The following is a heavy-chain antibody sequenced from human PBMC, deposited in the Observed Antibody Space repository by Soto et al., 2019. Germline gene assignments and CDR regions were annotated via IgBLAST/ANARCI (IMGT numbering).Heavy chain of an antibody. V-gene: IGHV3-33*01. J-gene: IGHJ6*02. CDR2: IWYDGSNK. Sequence: GGSLRLSCAASGFTFSSYGMHWVRQAPGKGLEWVAVIWYDGSNKYYADSVKGRFTIYRDNSKNTLYLQMNSLRAEDTAVYYCASSFGVVISASSMDVWGQGNTVAVSS. CDR1: GFTFSSYG. CDR3: ASSFGVVISASSMDV. D-gene: IGHD3-3*01.